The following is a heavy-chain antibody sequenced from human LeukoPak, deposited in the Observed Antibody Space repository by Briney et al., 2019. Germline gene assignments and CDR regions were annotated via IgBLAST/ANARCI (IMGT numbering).Heavy chain of an antibody. J-gene: IGHJ6*03. Sequence: PGGSLRLSCAASGFTFSSYEMNWVRQAPGKGLEWVSYISSSGSTIYYADSVKGRFTISRDNAKNSLYLQMNSLRAEDTAVYYCARVDQPYSSGYYYVSYYYMDVWGKGTTVTISS. CDR2: ISSSGSTI. CDR3: ARVDQPYSSGYYYVSYYYMDV. D-gene: IGHD3-22*01. CDR1: GFTFSSYE. V-gene: IGHV3-48*03.